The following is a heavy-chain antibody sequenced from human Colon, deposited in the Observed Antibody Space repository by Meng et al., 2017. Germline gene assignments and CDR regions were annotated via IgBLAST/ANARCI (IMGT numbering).Heavy chain of an antibody. CDR2: IKQDGSEK. J-gene: IGHJ4*02. V-gene: IGHV3-7*01. D-gene: IGHD1-1*01. Sequence: SCVASGFTFSNYWMSWVRQAPGKGLAWVAHIKQDGSEKYYVDSVRGRFTISRDNAENSLYLQVNSLRVEDTAVYYCARVAWRTADYWGEGTLVTVSS. CDR3: ARVAWRTADY. CDR1: GFTFSNYW.